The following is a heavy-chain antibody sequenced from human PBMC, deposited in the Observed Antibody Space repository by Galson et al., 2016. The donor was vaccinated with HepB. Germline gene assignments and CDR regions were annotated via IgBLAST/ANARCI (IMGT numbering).Heavy chain of an antibody. V-gene: IGHV4-34*01. D-gene: IGHD2-2*01. CDR3: ASGTVPAGRGFLTFDP. Sequence: LSLTCAVYGGSFSDYYCNWIRQPPGGGLEWIGEINHRGDTTYNSSLKRRVTISVDTSKNQFSLKLSSVTAADTAVYYCASGTVPAGRGFLTFDPWGQGTLVTVSS. J-gene: IGHJ5*02. CDR1: GGSFSDYY. CDR2: INHRGDT.